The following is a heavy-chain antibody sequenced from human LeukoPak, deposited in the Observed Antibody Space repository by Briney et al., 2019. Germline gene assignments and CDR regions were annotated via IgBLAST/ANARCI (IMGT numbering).Heavy chain of an antibody. CDR2: IIPIFGTA. Sequence: SVKVSCKASGGTFISYAISWVRQAPGQGGEWMGGIIPIFGTANYEQKFQGRVTITADKSTSTAYMELSSLTSEDTAVYYCARAYDYGDYVGYYFDYWGQGTLVTVSS. CDR3: ARAYDYGDYVGYYFDY. V-gene: IGHV1-69*06. D-gene: IGHD4-17*01. J-gene: IGHJ4*02. CDR1: GGTFISYA.